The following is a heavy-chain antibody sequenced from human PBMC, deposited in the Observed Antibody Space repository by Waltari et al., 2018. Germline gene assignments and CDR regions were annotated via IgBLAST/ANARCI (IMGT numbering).Heavy chain of an antibody. V-gene: IGHV4-39*01. D-gene: IGHD2-2*01. CDR1: GGSISSSSYY. Sequence: QLQLQESGPGLVKPSETLSLTCTVSGGSISSSSYYWGWIRQPPGKGLEWIGSIYYSGSTYYNPSLKSRVTISVDTYKNQFSLKLSSVTAADTAVYYCASLYCSSTSCYDRDDWGQGTLVTVSS. CDR3: ASLYCSSTSCYDRDD. J-gene: IGHJ4*02. CDR2: IYYSGST.